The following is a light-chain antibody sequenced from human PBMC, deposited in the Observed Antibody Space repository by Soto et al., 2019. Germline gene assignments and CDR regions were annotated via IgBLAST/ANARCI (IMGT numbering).Light chain of an antibody. J-gene: IGLJ3*02. Sequence: QSVLTQPRSVSGSPGQSVTISCTGTNSDVGRYTFVSWYQQLPGKAPKLLISAVSQRPSGVPDRFSGSKSGNTASLTIAGLQADDESDYFCYAYTASDIWVFGEGTKVTVL. CDR1: NSDVGRYTF. CDR2: AVS. CDR3: YAYTASDIWV. V-gene: IGLV2-11*01.